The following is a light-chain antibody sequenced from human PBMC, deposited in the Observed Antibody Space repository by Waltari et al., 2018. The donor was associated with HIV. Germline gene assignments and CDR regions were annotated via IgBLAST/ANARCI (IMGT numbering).Light chain of an antibody. CDR3: QQYNKWPWT. CDR1: QSVSNN. Sequence: EIVMTQSPATLSVSAGERAHLSCRSGQSVSNNLAWFQQRPGQAPRILISGASTRATDVSARFSGSGSGTEFTLTISSLQSEDFAIYYCQQYNKWPWTFGQGTKVEIK. CDR2: GAS. J-gene: IGKJ1*01. V-gene: IGKV3-15*01.